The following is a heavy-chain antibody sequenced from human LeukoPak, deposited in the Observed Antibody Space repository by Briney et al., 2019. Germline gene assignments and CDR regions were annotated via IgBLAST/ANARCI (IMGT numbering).Heavy chain of an antibody. CDR1: GFTFSDYY. J-gene: IGHJ4*02. CDR3: ARDSRDYYGSGSYDY. Sequence: GGSLRLSCAASGFTFSDYYMSWIRQAPGKGLEWVSYISSSSSYTNYADSVKGRFTISRDNAKNSLYLQMSSLRAEDTAVYYCARDSRDYYGSGSYDYWGQGTLVTVSS. D-gene: IGHD3-10*01. V-gene: IGHV3-11*05. CDR2: ISSSSSYT.